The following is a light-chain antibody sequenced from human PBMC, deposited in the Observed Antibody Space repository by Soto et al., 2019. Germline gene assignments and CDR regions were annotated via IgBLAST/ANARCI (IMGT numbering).Light chain of an antibody. J-gene: IGKJ1*01. CDR1: QSVSSN. V-gene: IGKV3-15*01. Sequence: EIVMTQSPATLSVSPGERATLSCRASQSVSSNLAWYQQKPGQAPRLLIYGASTRATGIPARFSCSGSGTEFTLTIRSQQSEDLAVYYFQQYNNWPPWTFGQGTKVEIK. CDR2: GAS. CDR3: QQYNNWPPWT.